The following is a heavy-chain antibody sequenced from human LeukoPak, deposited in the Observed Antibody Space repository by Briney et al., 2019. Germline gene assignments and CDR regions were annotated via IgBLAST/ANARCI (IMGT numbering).Heavy chain of an antibody. J-gene: IGHJ4*02. Sequence: SETLSLTCTVSGGSISSYYWSWIRQPPGKGLEWIGYIYYSGSTNYNPSLKSRVTISVDTSKNQFSLKLSSVTAADTAVYYCARGLGIVAPLDYWGQGTLVTVS. CDR2: IYYSGST. D-gene: IGHD5-12*01. CDR1: GGSISSYY. V-gene: IGHV4-59*01. CDR3: ARGLGIVAPLDY.